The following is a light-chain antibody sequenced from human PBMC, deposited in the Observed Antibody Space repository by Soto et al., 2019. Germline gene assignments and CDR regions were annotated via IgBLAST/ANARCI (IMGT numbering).Light chain of an antibody. CDR1: QSISSY. J-gene: IGKJ3*01. CDR2: GAS. Sequence: DIQMTQSPSSLSASVGDRVTITCRASQSISSYLNWYQQRPGKAPKLLIYGASSLQSGVPSRFSGSGSGTDFTLTISSLQPEDSATYYCQQSYGIPPFTFGPGTKVDIK. CDR3: QQSYGIPPFT. V-gene: IGKV1-39*01.